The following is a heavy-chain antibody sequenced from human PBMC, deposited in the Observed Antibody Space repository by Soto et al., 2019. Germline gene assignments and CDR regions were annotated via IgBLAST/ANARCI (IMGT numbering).Heavy chain of an antibody. V-gene: IGHV1-3*05. CDR1: GYTFTSYA. CDR2: SNAGNGNT. Sequence: QVQLVQSGAEEKKPGASVKVSCKASGYTFTSYAMHWVRQAPGQRLEWMGWSNAGNGNTKYSQKFQGRVTITRDTAASTADMELISLRSEDTAVYYCARSIVVVTALDYWGQGTLVTVSS. D-gene: IGHD2-21*02. J-gene: IGHJ4*02. CDR3: ARSIVVVTALDY.